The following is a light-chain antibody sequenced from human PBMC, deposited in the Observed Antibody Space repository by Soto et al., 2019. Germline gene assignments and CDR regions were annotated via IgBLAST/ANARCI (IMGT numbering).Light chain of an antibody. CDR3: NSYTTSSTLYV. J-gene: IGLJ1*01. V-gene: IGLV2-14*01. CDR2: DVT. CDR1: SSDVGAYNY. Sequence: QSALTQTASVSGSPGQSITISCTGTSSDVGAYNYVSWYQQHPGKAPKLMIYDVTNRPSGVSNRFSGSKSGNTASLTISGLQAEDEADYYCNSYTTSSTLYVFGTGTKLTVL.